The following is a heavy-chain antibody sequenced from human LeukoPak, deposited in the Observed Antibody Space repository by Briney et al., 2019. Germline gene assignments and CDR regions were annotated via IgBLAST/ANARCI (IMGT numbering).Heavy chain of an antibody. CDR3: VKDQGEAIVPRRFDY. CDR1: GFTFSNYA. D-gene: IGHD6-6*01. Sequence: GGSLRLSCAASGFTFSNYAMSWVRQAPGKGLEWDSSIYFSGGNTYSADSAKGRFTISRDNSRNTLYLQMNSLRAEDTAVYYCVKDQGEAIVPRRFDYWGQGTLVTVSS. V-gene: IGHV3-23*01. CDR2: IYFSGGNT. J-gene: IGHJ4*02.